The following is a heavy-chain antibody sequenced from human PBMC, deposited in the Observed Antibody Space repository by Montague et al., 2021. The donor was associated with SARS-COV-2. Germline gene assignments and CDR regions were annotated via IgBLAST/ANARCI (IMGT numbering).Heavy chain of an antibody. D-gene: IGHD6-13*01. CDR2: IYHSGGT. CDR3: ARGFSSSWYGARWFDS. V-gene: IGHV4-59*01. CDR1: GGSISSYY. Sequence: SETLSLTYSVSGGSISSYYWSWIRQPPGKRLEWIGHIYHSGGTNYNPSXXSRSTISLDASKNRISLKLKSVTAADTALYYCARGFSSSWYGARWFDSWGQGTLVTVSS. J-gene: IGHJ5*01.